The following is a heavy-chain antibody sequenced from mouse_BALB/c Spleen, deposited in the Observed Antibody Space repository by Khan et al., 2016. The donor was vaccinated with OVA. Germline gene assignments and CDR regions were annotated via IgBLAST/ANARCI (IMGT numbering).Heavy chain of an antibody. CDR2: ISSGGSYT. V-gene: IGHV5-9-3*01. D-gene: IGHD1-1*01. Sequence: EVELVESGGGLVKPGGSLKFSCAASGFTFSNYGMSWVRQTPEKRLEWVATISSGGSYTYYPDSVKGRFTISRDNANNTLYLKMSSLRSEDTAMYYCARTPGYYGSKYFDYWGQGTTLTVSS. J-gene: IGHJ2*01. CDR1: GFTFSNYG. CDR3: ARTPGYYGSKYFDY.